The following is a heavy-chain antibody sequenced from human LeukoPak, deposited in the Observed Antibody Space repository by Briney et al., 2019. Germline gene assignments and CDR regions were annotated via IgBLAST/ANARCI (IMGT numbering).Heavy chain of an antibody. J-gene: IGHJ4*02. CDR3: AKGDHYDFWSGYRYFDY. CDR2: ISGSGGST. D-gene: IGHD3-3*01. CDR1: GFTFSDYA. V-gene: IGHV3-23*01. Sequence: GGSLRLSCAASGFTFSDYAMSWVRHAPGKGLEWVSAISGSGGSTYYADSVKGRFTISRDNSNNTLYLQMNSLRADDTAVYYCAKGDHYDFWSGYRYFDYWGQGTLVTVSS.